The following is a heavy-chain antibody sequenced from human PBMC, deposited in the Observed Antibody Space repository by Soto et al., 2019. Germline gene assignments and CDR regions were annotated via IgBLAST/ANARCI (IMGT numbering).Heavy chain of an antibody. CDR1: GGSVSSGGYS. D-gene: IGHD4-4*01. V-gene: IGHV4-30-2*01. J-gene: IGHJ6*02. CDR3: ARKTVGYGMGV. CDR2: IYHSGRT. Sequence: QLQLQESGSGLVKPSETLSLTCTVSGGSVSSGGYSWNWIRQPPGKGLEWIGYIYHSGRTYYNPSLKRRVTISVDRSTNQFSLNLSSVTDADTAMYYCARKTVGYGMGVWGQGTTVTVSS.